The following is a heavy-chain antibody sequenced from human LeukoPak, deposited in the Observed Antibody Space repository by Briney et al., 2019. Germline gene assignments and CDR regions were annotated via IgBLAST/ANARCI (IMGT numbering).Heavy chain of an antibody. D-gene: IGHD2/OR15-2a*01. CDR2: ISYDGSNK. CDR3: ARNILFAFDI. Sequence: GGSLRLSCAASAFTFSRSGMHWVRQAPGKGLEWVAVISYDGSNKYYADSVKGRFTISRDNSKNTLYLQMNSLRAEDTAMYYCARNILFAFDIWGQGTMVTVSS. CDR1: AFTFSRSG. V-gene: IGHV3-30*03. J-gene: IGHJ3*02.